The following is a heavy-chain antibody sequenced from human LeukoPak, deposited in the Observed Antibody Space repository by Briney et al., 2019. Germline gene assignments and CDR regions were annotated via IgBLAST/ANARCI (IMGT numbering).Heavy chain of an antibody. V-gene: IGHV3-48*03. Sequence: GGSLRLSCRASGFTFDDHEMNWVRQAPGKGLEWISYISSVSSTIYYADSVKGRFTISRDNVKNTLYLQMNSLRIEDTAVYYCARDVPSAWGTLNYWGQGALVTVSS. CDR2: ISSVSSTI. J-gene: IGHJ4*02. CDR1: GFTFDDHE. CDR3: ARDVPSAWGTLNY. D-gene: IGHD3-16*01.